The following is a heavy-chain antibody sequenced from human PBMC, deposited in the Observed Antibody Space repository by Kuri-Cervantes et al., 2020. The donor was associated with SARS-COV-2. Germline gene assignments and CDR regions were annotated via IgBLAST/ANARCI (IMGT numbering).Heavy chain of an antibody. CDR2: ISYDGSNK. CDR1: GFTFSSYA. J-gene: IGHJ4*02. V-gene: IGHV3-30-3*01. Sequence: GESLKISCAASGFTFSSYAMHWVRQAPGKGLEWVAVISYDGSNKYYADSVKGRFTISRDNSKNTLYLQMNSLRAEDTAVYYCAREEAGLTFDYWGQGTLVTVSS. CDR3: AREEAGLTFDY. D-gene: IGHD3-9*01.